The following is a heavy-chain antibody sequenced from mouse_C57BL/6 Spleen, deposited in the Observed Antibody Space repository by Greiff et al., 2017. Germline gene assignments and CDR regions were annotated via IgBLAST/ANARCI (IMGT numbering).Heavy chain of an antibody. V-gene: IGHV5-4*01. CDR2: ISDGGSYT. CDR1: GFTFSSYA. J-gene: IGHJ4*01. D-gene: IGHD4-1*01. Sequence: DVMLVESGGGLVKPGGSLKLSCAASGFTFSSYAMSWVRQTPEKRLEWVATISDGGSYTYYPDNVKGRFTISRDNAKNNLYLQMSHLKSEDTAMYYCAREAVTGTSGAMDYWGQGTSVTVSS. CDR3: AREAVTGTSGAMDY.